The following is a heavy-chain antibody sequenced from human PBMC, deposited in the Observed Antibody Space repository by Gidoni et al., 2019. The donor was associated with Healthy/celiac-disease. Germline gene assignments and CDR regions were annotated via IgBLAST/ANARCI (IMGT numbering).Heavy chain of an antibody. J-gene: IGHJ6*02. CDR2: ISSSSSTI. CDR3: ARGSRRSVGANYYYGMDV. CDR1: GFPFRSYS. V-gene: IGHV3-48*02. Sequence: EVQLVESGGGLVQPGGSLRLSCAASGFPFRSYSMNWVRQAPGKGLEWVSYISSSSSTIYYADSVKGRFTISRDNAKNSLYLQMNSLRDEDTAVYYCARGSRRSVGANYYYGMDVWGQGTTVTVSS. D-gene: IGHD1-26*01.